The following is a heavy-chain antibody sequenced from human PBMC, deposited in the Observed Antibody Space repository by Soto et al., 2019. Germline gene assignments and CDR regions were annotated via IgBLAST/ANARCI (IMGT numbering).Heavy chain of an antibody. Sequence: LRLSCAASGFTFSSYWMSWVRQAPGKGLEWVANIKQDGSEKYYVDSVKGRFTISRDNAKNSLYLQMNSLRAEDTAVYYCARANSEPRHYFDYWGQGTLVTVSS. V-gene: IGHV3-7*01. D-gene: IGHD1-26*01. CDR3: ARANSEPRHYFDY. CDR2: IKQDGSEK. J-gene: IGHJ4*02. CDR1: GFTFSSYW.